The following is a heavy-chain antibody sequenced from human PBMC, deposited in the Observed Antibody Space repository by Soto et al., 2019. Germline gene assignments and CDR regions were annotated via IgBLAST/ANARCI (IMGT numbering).Heavy chain of an antibody. J-gene: IGHJ4*02. CDR3: ARVVGYSYGGVDY. CDR2: INPSGGST. CDR1: GYTFTSYY. Sequence: QVQLVQSGAEVKKPGASVKVSCKAYGYTFTSYYMHWVRQAPGQGLEWMGIINPSGGSTTYAQKVQGRVTMTRDTSTSTVYMELSSLRSAATAVYYCARVVGYSYGGVDYWGQGTLVTVSS. D-gene: IGHD5-18*01. V-gene: IGHV1-46*01.